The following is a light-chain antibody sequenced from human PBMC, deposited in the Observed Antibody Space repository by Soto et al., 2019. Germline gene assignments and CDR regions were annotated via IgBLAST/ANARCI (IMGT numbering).Light chain of an antibody. CDR1: QDINNY. CDR2: DAS. V-gene: IGKV1-33*01. CDR3: QQYDNLPRT. J-gene: IGKJ3*01. Sequence: DIQMTQSPSSLSASVGDRVTITCQASQDINNYLNWYQQKSGKAPKLLIYDASNLETGVPSRFSGSGSGTEFTFTISSLQPEDIATYYCQQYDNLPRTFGPGTKVNIK.